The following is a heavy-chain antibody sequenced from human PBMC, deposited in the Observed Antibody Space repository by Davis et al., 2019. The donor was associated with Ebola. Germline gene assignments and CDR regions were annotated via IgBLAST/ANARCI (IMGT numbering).Heavy chain of an antibody. D-gene: IGHD4-17*01. CDR1: GGSISSSNW. CDR2: IYHSGST. Sequence: SETLSLTCAVSGGSISSSNWWSWVRQPPGKGLEWIGEIYHSGSTNYNPSLKSRVTISVDKSKNQFSLKLSSVTAADTAVYYCARVRPPTRNYYYYGMDVWGQGTTVTVSS. J-gene: IGHJ6*02. V-gene: IGHV4-4*02. CDR3: ARVRPPTRNYYYYGMDV.